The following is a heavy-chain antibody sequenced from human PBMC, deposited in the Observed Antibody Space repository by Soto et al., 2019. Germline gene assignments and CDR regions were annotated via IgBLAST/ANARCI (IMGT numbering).Heavy chain of an antibody. V-gene: IGHV4-30-2*01. D-gene: IGHD1-1*01. CDR2: MYHSGST. Sequence: PSDTLSLTCAVPGGSISSGGYSWSWIRQPQGKGLEWIGYMYHSGSTYYNPSLKSRVTISIDRSKNQFSLKLSSVTAADTAVYYCARVQDYWGQGILVTVSS. J-gene: IGHJ4*02. CDR1: GGSISSGGYS. CDR3: ARVQDY.